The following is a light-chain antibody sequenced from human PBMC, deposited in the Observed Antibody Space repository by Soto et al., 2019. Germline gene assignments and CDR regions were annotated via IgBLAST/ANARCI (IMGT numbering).Light chain of an antibody. CDR2: DAS. J-gene: IGKJ2*02. CDR3: QQYYNYSCT. CDR1: QSISWR. V-gene: IGKV1-5*01. Sequence: DIKMTQSPSTLSAAVGDSVTITCRASQSISWRLAWYQQLPGKAPRLLIYDASTMESGVPSRFSGSRSGTEFTLTISSLQPADFATYSCQQYYNYSCTFGQGTKLEIK.